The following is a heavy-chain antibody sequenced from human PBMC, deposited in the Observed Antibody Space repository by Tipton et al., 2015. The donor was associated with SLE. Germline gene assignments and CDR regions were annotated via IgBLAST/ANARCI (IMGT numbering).Heavy chain of an antibody. CDR3: ARGDYDDEDYYYGMDV. J-gene: IGHJ6*02. D-gene: IGHD4-17*01. CDR2: ISHSGRT. CDR1: GGSFSGYY. V-gene: IGHV4-34*01. Sequence: TLSLTCAVSGGSFSGYYWSWIRQPPGKGLEWIGEISHSGRTKYNPSLKSRVTGSGDTAKNQFSLKLSSVTAADTGVYFCARGDYDDEDYYYGMDVWGQGTTVTVSS.